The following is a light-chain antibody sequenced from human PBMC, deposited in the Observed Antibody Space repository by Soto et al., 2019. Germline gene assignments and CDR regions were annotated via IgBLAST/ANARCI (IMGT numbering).Light chain of an antibody. CDR2: DTS. V-gene: IGKV3-20*01. J-gene: IGKJ1*01. CDR1: QSVSSSY. Sequence: EIVLTQSPGTLSLSPGERATLSCRASQSVSSSYLAWYQQKPGQAPRLLIYDTSSRATGIPDRFSGSGSGTDFTLAISRLDPEDFAVYYCQQCGSSPSFGKGTKVELK. CDR3: QQCGSSPS.